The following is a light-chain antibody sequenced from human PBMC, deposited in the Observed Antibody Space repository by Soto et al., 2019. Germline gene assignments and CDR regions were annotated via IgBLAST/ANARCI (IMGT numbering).Light chain of an antibody. CDR3: SSYAGKNGYV. J-gene: IGLJ1*01. CDR2: EVT. CDR1: SSDVGAYNY. V-gene: IGLV2-8*01. Sequence: LTQPPSASGSPGQSVTISCTGTSSDVGAYNYVSWYQQHPGKAPKFMIYEVTRRPSGVPNRFSGSKSGNTASLTVSGLQPEDEADYYCSSYAGKNGYVFGTGTKVTVL.